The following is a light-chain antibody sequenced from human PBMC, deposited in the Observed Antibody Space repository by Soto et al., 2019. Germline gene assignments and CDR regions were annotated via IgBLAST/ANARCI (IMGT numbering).Light chain of an antibody. Sequence: EIVMTQSTATLSVSPGERATLSCRASQSVSDNLAWYQQKPGQAPRLLVSGATVRATGIPARFSGRGSGTEFTLTISSMQSEDVAVYYCQQYDKWPRTFGQGTKVEIK. J-gene: IGKJ1*01. CDR3: QQYDKWPRT. V-gene: IGKV3-15*01. CDR1: QSVSDN. CDR2: GAT.